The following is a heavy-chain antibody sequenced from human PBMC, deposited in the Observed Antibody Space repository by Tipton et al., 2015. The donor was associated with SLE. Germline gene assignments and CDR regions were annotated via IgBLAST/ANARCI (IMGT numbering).Heavy chain of an antibody. J-gene: IGHJ4*02. D-gene: IGHD3-10*01. V-gene: IGHV4-39*07. Sequence: TLSLTCTVSGGSISSSSYYWGWIRQPPGKGLEWIGSIYHSGSTYYNPSLKSRVTISVDTSKNQFSLKLSSVTAADTAVYYCARDQDGSGSYATWGQGTLVTVSS. CDR2: IYHSGST. CDR1: GGSISSSSYY. CDR3: ARDQDGSGSYAT.